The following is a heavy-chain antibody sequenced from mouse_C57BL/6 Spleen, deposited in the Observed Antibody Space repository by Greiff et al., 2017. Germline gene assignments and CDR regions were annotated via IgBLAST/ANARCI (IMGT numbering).Heavy chain of an antibody. CDR1: GYTFTSYW. CDR2: IDPNSGGP. CDR3: ARYDGLRYAMDQ. Sequence: QVQLQQPGAELVKPGASVKLSCKASGYTFTSYWMHWVKLRPGRGLEWIGRIDPNSGGPTYNEKFKSKATLTVDKPSSTAYMQLSSLTSEDTAVYYCARYDGLRYAMDQWGQENSVTVST. V-gene: IGHV1-72*01. D-gene: IGHD2-3*01. J-gene: IGHJ4*01.